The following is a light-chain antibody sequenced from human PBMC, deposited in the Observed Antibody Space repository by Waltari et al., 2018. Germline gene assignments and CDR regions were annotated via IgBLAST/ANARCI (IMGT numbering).Light chain of an antibody. V-gene: IGKV3-20*01. CDR3: QQYGSSPRVT. CDR2: GAS. J-gene: IGKJ1*01. CDR1: QSVSSSY. Sequence: EIVLTQSPGTLSLSPGERATLSCRASQSVSSSYLAWYQQKPGQAPRPLIYGASSRATGIPDRFSGSGSGTDFTLTISRLEPEDFAVYYCQQYGSSPRVTFGQGTNVEIK.